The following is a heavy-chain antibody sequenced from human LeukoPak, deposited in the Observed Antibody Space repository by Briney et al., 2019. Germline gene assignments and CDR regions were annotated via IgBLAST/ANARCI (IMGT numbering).Heavy chain of an antibody. CDR1: GYTFTDYY. V-gene: IGHV1-2*02. Sequence: GASVKVSCKASGYTFTDYYMHWVRQAPGQGLEWMGWINPHSGGTNYAQNFQGRVTMTRDTSISTAYMELSRLRSDDTAVYYCARGFVVRGVSPIRPPLSGAFHIWGQGTMVTVSS. D-gene: IGHD3-10*01. CDR2: INPHSGGT. CDR3: ARGFVVRGVSPIRPPLSGAFHI. J-gene: IGHJ3*02.